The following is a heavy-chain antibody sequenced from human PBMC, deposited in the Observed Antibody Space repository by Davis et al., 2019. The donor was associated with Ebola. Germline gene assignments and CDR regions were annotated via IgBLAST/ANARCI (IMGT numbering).Heavy chain of an antibody. CDR2: INHSGST. CDR1: VGSFSGYY. V-gene: IGHV4-34*01. CDR3: ARRSSGGLYYYHYMDV. Sequence: PSETLSLTCAVYVGSFSGYYWTWIRQPPGKGLEWIGEINHSGSTNYDPSLRSRVTISVDTSKNQFSLKRNSVTAADTAVYYCARRSSGGLYYYHYMDVWGKGTTVTVSS. J-gene: IGHJ6*03. D-gene: IGHD3-16*01.